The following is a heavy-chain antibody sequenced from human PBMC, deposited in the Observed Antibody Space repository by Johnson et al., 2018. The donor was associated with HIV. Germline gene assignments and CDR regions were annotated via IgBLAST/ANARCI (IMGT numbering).Heavy chain of an antibody. Sequence: QVQVVESGGGLVKPGGSLRLSCAASGFTFSDFFMSWIRQAPGKGLEWVAYMSTSGSTKFYADSVKGRFTISRDNAKNSLYLQMNSLRAEDTAVYYCARDPFTPAGSDAFDIWGQGTMVTVSS. CDR1: GFTFSDFF. CDR3: ARDPFTPAGSDAFDI. D-gene: IGHD2-15*01. CDR2: MSTSGSTK. V-gene: IGHV3-11*04. J-gene: IGHJ3*02.